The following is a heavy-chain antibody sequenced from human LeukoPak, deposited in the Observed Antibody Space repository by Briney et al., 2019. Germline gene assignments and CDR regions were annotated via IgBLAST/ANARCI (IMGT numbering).Heavy chain of an antibody. CDR1: GYTFTSYG. Sequence: ASVRVSCKASGYTFTSYGISWVRQAPGQGLEWMGWISAYNGNTNYAQKLQGRVTMTTDTSTSTAYMELRSLRSDDTAVYYCARDTIVGATGDFDYWGQGTLVTVSS. J-gene: IGHJ4*02. CDR2: ISAYNGNT. CDR3: ARDTIVGATGDFDY. V-gene: IGHV1-18*01. D-gene: IGHD1-26*01.